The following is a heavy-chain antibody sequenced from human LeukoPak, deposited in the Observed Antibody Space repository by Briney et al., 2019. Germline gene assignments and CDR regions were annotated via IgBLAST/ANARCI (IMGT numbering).Heavy chain of an antibody. D-gene: IGHD2-8*01. Sequence: SETLSLTCAVYGGSFSGYYWSWIRQPPGKGLEWIGEINHSGSTNYNPSLKSRVTISVDTSKNQFSLKLSSVTAADTAVYYCARGLEDIVLMVYAPRSFDYWGQGTLVTVSS. CDR1: GGSFSGYY. CDR3: ARGLEDIVLMVYAPRSFDY. J-gene: IGHJ4*02. V-gene: IGHV4-34*01. CDR2: INHSGST.